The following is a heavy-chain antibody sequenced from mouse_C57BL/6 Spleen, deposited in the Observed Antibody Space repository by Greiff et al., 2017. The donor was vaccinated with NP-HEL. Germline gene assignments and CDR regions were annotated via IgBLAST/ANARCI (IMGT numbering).Heavy chain of an antibody. J-gene: IGHJ3*01. Sequence: VQLQESGAELVRPGTSVKVSCKASGYAFTNYLIEWVKQRPGQGLEWIGVINPGSGGTNYNGKFKGKATLTADKSSSTAYMQLSSLTSEDSAVYFCARSRGVEPAWFAYWGQGTLVTVSA. V-gene: IGHV1-54*01. D-gene: IGHD1-1*01. CDR2: INPGSGGT. CDR3: ARSRGVEPAWFAY. CDR1: GYAFTNYL.